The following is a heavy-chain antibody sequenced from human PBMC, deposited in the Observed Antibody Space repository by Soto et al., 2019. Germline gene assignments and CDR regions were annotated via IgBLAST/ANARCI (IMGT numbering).Heavy chain of an antibody. J-gene: IGHJ2*01. D-gene: IGHD6-19*01. CDR1: GYTFTSYA. Sequence: QVQLVQSGAEVKKPGASVKVSCKASGYTFTSYAMHWVRQAPGQRLEWMGWINAGNGNTKYSQKFQGRVTITRDTSASTAYMELSSLRSEDTAVYYCARGVAGIGGWYFDLWCRGTLVTVSS. CDR2: INAGNGNT. V-gene: IGHV1-3*01. CDR3: ARGVAGIGGWYFDL.